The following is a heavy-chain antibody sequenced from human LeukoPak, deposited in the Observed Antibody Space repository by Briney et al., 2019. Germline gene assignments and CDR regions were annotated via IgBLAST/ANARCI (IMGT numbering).Heavy chain of an antibody. CDR3: ARGRSDY. D-gene: IGHD3-16*02. V-gene: IGHV1-3*01. CDR2: INAGNGNT. CDR1: GYTFTNYA. Sequence: ASVKVSCKASGYTFTNYAMHWVRQAPGQRLEWMGWINAGNGNTKYSQKFKGRVTITRDTSASTPYMELSSLRSEDTAVYYCARGRSDYWGQGTLVTVSS. J-gene: IGHJ4*02.